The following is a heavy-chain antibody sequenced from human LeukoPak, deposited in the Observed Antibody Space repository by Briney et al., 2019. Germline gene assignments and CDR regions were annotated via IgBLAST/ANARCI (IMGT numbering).Heavy chain of an antibody. V-gene: IGHV4-30-4*01. CDR1: GDSISSSDYY. D-gene: IGHD3-10*02. J-gene: IGHJ4*01. CDR2: ISYSGST. Sequence: PSETLSLTCAVSGDSISSSDYYWSWIRQPPGTGLEWIGHISYSGSTFYNPSLKSRLTISVETSKNHLSLKLSSVTAADTAVYYCARMLGRQEDFWGHGTLVTVSS. CDR3: ARMLGRQEDF.